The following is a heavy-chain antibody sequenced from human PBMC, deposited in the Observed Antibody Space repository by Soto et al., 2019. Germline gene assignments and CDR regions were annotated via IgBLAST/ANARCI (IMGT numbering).Heavy chain of an antibody. V-gene: IGHV4-39*01. CDR3: ASLGGQWLYTSYYGMDV. CDR1: GGSISSSSYY. J-gene: IGHJ6*04. Sequence: PSETLSLTCTVSGGSISSSSYYCGWIRQPPGNGLEFIGSIYYSGSTYYNPSLKSRVTISVDTSKNQFSLKLSSVTAADTAVSYCASLGGQWLYTSYYGMDVWGKGHRVTVSS. D-gene: IGHD6-19*01. CDR2: IYYSGST.